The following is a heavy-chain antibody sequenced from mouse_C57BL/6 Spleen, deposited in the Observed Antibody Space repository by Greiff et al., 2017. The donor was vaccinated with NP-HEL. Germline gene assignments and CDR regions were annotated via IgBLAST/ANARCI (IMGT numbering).Heavy chain of an antibody. D-gene: IGHD1-1*01. CDR3: ARRGLDYYGSSHWYFDV. CDR1: GFTFSDYG. CDR2: ISSGSSTI. J-gene: IGHJ1*03. Sequence: DVQLVESGGGLVKPGGSLKLSCAASGFTFSDYGMHWVRQAPEKGLEWVAYISSGSSTIYYADTVKGRFTISRDNAKNTLFLQMTSLSSEDTAMYYCARRGLDYYGSSHWYFDVWGTGTTVTVSS. V-gene: IGHV5-17*01.